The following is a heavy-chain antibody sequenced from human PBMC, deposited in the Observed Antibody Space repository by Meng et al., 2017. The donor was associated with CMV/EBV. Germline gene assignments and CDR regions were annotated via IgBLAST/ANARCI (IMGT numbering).Heavy chain of an antibody. CDR1: GGSISSGSYY. D-gene: IGHD5-18*01. J-gene: IGHJ4*02. V-gene: IGHV4-61*02. Sequence: QVQLQESGPGLVKPSQTLSLTCPVSGGSISSGSYYWSWIRQPAGKGLEWIGRIYTSGSTNYNPSLKSRVTISVDTSKNQFSLKLSSVTAADTAVYYCARDVVDTAMSDYFDYWGQGTLVTVSS. CDR3: ARDVVDTAMSDYFDY. CDR2: IYTSGST.